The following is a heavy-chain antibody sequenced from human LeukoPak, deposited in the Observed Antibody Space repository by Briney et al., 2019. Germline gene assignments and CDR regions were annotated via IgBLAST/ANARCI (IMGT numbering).Heavy chain of an antibody. Sequence: SETLSLTCTVSGGSISSYYWSWIRQPAGKGLEWIGRIYTSGSTNYNPSLKSRVTMSVDTSKNQFSLKLSSVTAADTAVYYCARHGFRSFTQPFDYWGQGTLVTVSS. CDR3: ARHGFRSFTQPFDY. CDR1: GGSISSYY. V-gene: IGHV4-4*07. CDR2: IYTSGST. D-gene: IGHD2-21*01. J-gene: IGHJ4*02.